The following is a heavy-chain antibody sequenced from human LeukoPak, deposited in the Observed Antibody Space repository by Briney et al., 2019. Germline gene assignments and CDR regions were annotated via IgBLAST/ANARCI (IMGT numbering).Heavy chain of an antibody. CDR1: GGTFSSYA. CDR3: ARASGYYGSGSYYEGFDY. CDR2: IIPIFGTA. J-gene: IGHJ4*02. Sequence: SVKVSCKASGGTFSSYAISWVRQAPGQGLEWMGGIIPIFGTANYAQKFQGRVTITADESTSTAYMELSSLRSEDTAVYYCARASGYYGSGSYYEGFDYWGQGTLVTVSS. D-gene: IGHD3-10*01. V-gene: IGHV1-69*13.